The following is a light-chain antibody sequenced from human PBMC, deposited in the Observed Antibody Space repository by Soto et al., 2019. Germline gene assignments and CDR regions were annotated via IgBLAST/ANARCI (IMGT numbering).Light chain of an antibody. CDR1: TSNIGAPYD. Sequence: QSVLTQPPSVSGAPGQRVSISCTGSTSNIGAPYDVHWYQHLPGTAPKLMIYEGSKRPSGVSNRFSGSKSGNTASLTISGLQAEDEADYYCCSYAGSSIFYVFGTGTKVTVL. CDR2: EGS. CDR3: CSYAGSSIFYV. V-gene: IGLV1-40*01. J-gene: IGLJ1*01.